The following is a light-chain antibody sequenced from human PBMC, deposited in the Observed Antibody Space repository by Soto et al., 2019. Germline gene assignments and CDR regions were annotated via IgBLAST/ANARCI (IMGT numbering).Light chain of an antibody. Sequence: QSVLTQPASVSGSPGQSITISCTGTSSDVGAYNYVSWYQQHPGKAPKLMIYDVSDRPSGVSNRFSGSKSGNTASLTISGLQAEDEADYHCSSHTTSSTVVFGGGTKVTVL. CDR3: SSHTTSSTVV. J-gene: IGLJ3*02. CDR2: DVS. CDR1: SSDVGAYNY. V-gene: IGLV2-14*01.